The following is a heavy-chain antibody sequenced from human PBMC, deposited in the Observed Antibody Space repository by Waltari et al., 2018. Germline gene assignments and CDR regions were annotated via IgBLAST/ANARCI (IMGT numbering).Heavy chain of an antibody. D-gene: IGHD3-10*01. Sequence: EVQLVESGGGLVQPGGSLRLSCAASGFTFNTYWMKWIRQAPGKGLEWVANINPDGSQKFYVDSVKGRLTGSRDNAQNSLYLQMSNLRAEDTAVYYCTTLARGESGDYWGQGTLVTVSS. CDR1: GFTFNTYW. V-gene: IGHV3-7*01. J-gene: IGHJ4*02. CDR3: TTLARGESGDY. CDR2: INPDGSQK.